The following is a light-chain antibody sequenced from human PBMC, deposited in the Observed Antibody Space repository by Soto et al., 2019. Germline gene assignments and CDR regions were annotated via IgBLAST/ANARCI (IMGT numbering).Light chain of an antibody. Sequence: QSALTQPASVSGSPGQSITISCTGTSSDVGSYNLVSWYQQLPGKAPKLMIYEGSERPSGVSNRLSGSKSGNTASLTISGLQAEDEADYYCCSFARGNTWVFGGGTKLTVL. V-gene: IGLV2-23*01. CDR3: CSFARGNTWV. CDR2: EGS. CDR1: SSDVGSYNL. J-gene: IGLJ3*02.